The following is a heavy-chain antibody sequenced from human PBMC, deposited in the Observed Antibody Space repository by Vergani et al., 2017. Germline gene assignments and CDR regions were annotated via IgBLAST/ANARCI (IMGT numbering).Heavy chain of an antibody. CDR1: GYSFSRNW. V-gene: IGHV5-51*03. D-gene: IGHD3/OR15-3a*01. Sequence: EVQLEQSGAAVKKPGESLEISCKCSGYSFSRNWIAWVRERPGQGLEWMGMIYPGNSETRNNPSFRGQVTMSVDKSISTAYLQWSSLKASDGAMYYCARVYCRGMSCAGTDYFYHIDVWGKGTTVTVS. CDR2: IYPGNSET. CDR3: ARVYCRGMSCAGTDYFYHIDV. J-gene: IGHJ6*03.